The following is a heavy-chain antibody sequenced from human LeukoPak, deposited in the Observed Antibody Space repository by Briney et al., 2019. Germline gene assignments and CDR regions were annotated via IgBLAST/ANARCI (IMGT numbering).Heavy chain of an antibody. J-gene: IGHJ5*02. CDR2: IYYSGST. CDR3: ARLGLWWVQEPWFDP. CDR1: GGSISSSSYY. V-gene: IGHV4-39*01. Sequence: SETLSLTCTVSGGSISSSSYYWGWIRQPPGKGLEWIGSIYYSGSTYYNPSLKSRFTISVDTSKNQFSLKLSSVTAADTAVYYCARLGLWWVQEPWFDPWGQGTLVTVSS. D-gene: IGHD2-21*01.